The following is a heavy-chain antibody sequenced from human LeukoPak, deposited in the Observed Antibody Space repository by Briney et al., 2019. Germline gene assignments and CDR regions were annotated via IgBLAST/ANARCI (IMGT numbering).Heavy chain of an antibody. Sequence: TGGSLRLSCAASGFTFSSYALSWVRQAPGKGLEWVSAISGSGGSTYYAAYVKGRFTIPRDNSKNTLYLQMNSLRAEDTAVYYCAKLSGYYLGTNFDYWGQGTLVTVSS. CDR3: AKLSGYYLGTNFDY. V-gene: IGHV3-23*01. J-gene: IGHJ4*02. D-gene: IGHD3-22*01. CDR1: GFTFSSYA. CDR2: ISGSGGST.